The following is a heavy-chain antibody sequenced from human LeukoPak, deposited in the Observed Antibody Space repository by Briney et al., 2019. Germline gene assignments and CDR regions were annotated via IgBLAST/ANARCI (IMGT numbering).Heavy chain of an antibody. CDR2: IYYSGST. J-gene: IGHJ4*02. CDR1: GGSISSGVYY. D-gene: IGHD5-24*01. CDR3: ARGRRDGYNFDY. Sequence: SETLSLTCTVSGGSISSGVYYWSWIRQHPGKGLEWIGYIYYSGSTYYNPSLKSRVTISVDTSKNQFSLKLSSVTAADTAVYYCARGRRDGYNFDYWGQGTLVTVSS. V-gene: IGHV4-31*03.